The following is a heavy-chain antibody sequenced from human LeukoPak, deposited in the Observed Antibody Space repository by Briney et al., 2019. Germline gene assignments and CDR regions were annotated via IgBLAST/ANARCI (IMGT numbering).Heavy chain of an antibody. CDR1: GFTFSSYG. D-gene: IGHD2-2*01. CDR3: ARGTPTEGMDV. Sequence: GGSLRLSCAASGFTFSSYGMHWVRQAPGKGLEWVAVIWYDGSNKYYADSVKGRFTISRDNSKNTLYLQMNSLRAEDTAVYYCARGTPTEGMDVWGKGTTVTVSS. J-gene: IGHJ6*04. CDR2: IWYDGSNK. V-gene: IGHV3-33*01.